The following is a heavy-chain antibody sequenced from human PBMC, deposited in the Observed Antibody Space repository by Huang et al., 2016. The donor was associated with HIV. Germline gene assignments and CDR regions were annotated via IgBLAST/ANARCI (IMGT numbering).Heavy chain of an antibody. CDR1: GFIFSNFS. D-gene: IGHD3-22*01. CDR3: ARDLRGYDSTFDFYYYYGMDV. V-gene: IGHV3-48*02. Sequence: EVQLVESGGGLVQPGGSLRLSCAASGFIFSNFSMNWVRQTPGKGVEWVSYISASGATIYYAASAKGRFTVSRDDAKKSLYLQLNSLRDEDTAVYYCARDLRGYDSTFDFYYYYGMDVWGQGTTVTVSS. J-gene: IGHJ6*02. CDR2: ISASGATI.